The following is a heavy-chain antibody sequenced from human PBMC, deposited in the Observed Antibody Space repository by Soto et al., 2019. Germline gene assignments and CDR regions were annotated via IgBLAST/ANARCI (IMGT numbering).Heavy chain of an antibody. D-gene: IGHD1-26*01. CDR3: ARAPSPYPIVGATGATDAFDL. CDR1: GASVSSGSFY. Sequence: QVQLQESGPGLVKPSETLSLTCTLSGASVSSGSFYWSWIRQSPGKGLEWIGYFYYSGSTNSNPCRNSRCTISADTSKNLFSLKLRSVATADTAIYYCARAPSPYPIVGATGATDAFDLWGQGTMVTVSS. CDR2: FYYSGST. J-gene: IGHJ3*01. V-gene: IGHV4-61*03.